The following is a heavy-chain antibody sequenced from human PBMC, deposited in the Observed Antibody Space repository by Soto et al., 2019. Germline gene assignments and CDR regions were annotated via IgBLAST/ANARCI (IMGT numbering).Heavy chain of an antibody. CDR1: GFSLSTSGVG. Sequence: QITLKESGPTLVKPTQTLTLTCTFSGFSLSTSGVGVGWIRQPPGKAPEWLALIYWDDDKRYSPSLKSRLTIPKDTSKIQVFPTMTNMDPVDTATYYCAHFSREFLLILSHYWFDYWGQGTLVTVSS. V-gene: IGHV2-5*02. J-gene: IGHJ4*02. CDR3: AHFSREFLLILSHYWFDY. CDR2: IYWDDDK. D-gene: IGHD3-10*01.